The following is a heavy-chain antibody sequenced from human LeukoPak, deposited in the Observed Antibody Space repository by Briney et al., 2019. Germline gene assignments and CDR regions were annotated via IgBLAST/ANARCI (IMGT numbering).Heavy chain of an antibody. V-gene: IGHV4-59*01. CDR2: IYYSGST. CDR3: AWGSDFWSGSGY. J-gene: IGHJ4*02. CDR1: GGSISSYY. D-gene: IGHD3-3*01. Sequence: SETLSLTCTVSGGSISSYYWSWIRQPPGKGLEWIGYIYYSGSTNYNPSLKSRVTISVDTSKNQFSLKLSSVTAADTAVYYCAWGSDFWSGSGYWGQGTLVTVSS.